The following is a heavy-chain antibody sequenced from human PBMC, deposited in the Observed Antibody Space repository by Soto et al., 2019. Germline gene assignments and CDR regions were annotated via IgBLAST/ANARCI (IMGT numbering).Heavy chain of an antibody. CDR2: ISSSSSYI. D-gene: IGHD1-20*01. V-gene: IGHV3-21*01. J-gene: IGHJ4*02. CDR1: GFTFSSYS. CDR3: ARDAITGLIDY. Sequence: EVQLVESGGGLVKPGGSLRLSCAASGFTFSSYSMNWVRQAPGQGLEWVSSISSSSSYIYYADSVKGRFTISRDNAKNSQYLQMNSLRAEDTAVDYCARDAITGLIDYWGQGTLVTVSS.